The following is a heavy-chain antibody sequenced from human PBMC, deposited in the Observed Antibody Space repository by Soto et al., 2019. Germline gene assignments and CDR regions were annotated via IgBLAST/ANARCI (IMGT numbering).Heavy chain of an antibody. J-gene: IGHJ4*02. CDR1: GGYISSGDYY. D-gene: IGHD4-17*01. V-gene: IGHV4-30-4*01. Sequence: QVQLQESGPGLVKPSQTLSLTCTVSGGYISSGDYYWSWIRQPPGKGLEWIGYIYYSGSTYYNPSLKRLVTISVDTSKNQFSLKLSSVTAADTAVYYCAKAYGDYALYFDYWGQGTLVTVSS. CDR2: IYYSGST. CDR3: AKAYGDYALYFDY.